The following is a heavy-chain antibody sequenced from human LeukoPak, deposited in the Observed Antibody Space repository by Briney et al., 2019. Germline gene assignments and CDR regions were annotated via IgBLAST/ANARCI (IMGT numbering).Heavy chain of an antibody. CDR3: ARGKQEWLYYSAY. CDR2: IIPILGAA. D-gene: IGHD3-3*01. V-gene: IGHV1-69*13. CDR1: VGTFSSYA. Sequence: SVKVSCKASVGTFSSYAISWVRQAPGQGRECMGGIIPILGAANYAQKFQGRGTTTADEPTSTAYMELSSPGCERTAVYSCARGKQEWLYYSAYWGQGTLVTVSS. J-gene: IGHJ4*02.